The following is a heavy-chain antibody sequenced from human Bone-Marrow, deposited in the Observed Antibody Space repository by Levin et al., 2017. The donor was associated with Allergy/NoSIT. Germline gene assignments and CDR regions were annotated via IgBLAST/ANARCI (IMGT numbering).Heavy chain of an antibody. CDR2: ISYDGSNK. J-gene: IGHJ3*02. D-gene: IGHD5-18*01. V-gene: IGHV3-30*18. Sequence: PGGSLRLSCAASGFTFSSYGMHWVRQAPGKGLEWVAVISYDGSNKYYADSVKGRFTISRDNSKNTLYLQMNSLRAEDTAVYYCAKDGVDTAMVNDPFFDIWGQGTMVTVSS. CDR1: GFTFSSYG. CDR3: AKDGVDTAMVNDPFFDI.